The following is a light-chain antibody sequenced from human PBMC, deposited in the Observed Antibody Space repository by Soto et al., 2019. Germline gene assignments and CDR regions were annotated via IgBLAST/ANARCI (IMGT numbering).Light chain of an antibody. Sequence: QSALTQPASVSGSPGQSITISCTGTSSDVGSYNLVSWYQQHPGKAPKLMIYEVSKRPSGVSNRFSGSKSGNTASLTISGSQAEDEADYSCCSYAGSSTRFGGGTKLTVL. CDR1: SSDVGSYNL. CDR3: CSYAGSSTR. J-gene: IGLJ3*02. CDR2: EVS. V-gene: IGLV2-23*02.